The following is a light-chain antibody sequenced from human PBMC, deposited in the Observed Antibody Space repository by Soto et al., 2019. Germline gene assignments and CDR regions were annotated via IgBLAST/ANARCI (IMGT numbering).Light chain of an antibody. CDR2: EDR. CDR3: QVWDSTSDRV. Sequence: SYKLTQPPSVSVAPGQTAIITCGGNNIRSKSVHWYQQKPGQAPVLVVYEDRDRPSGIPERFSGSNSGNTATLTIIRVEAGDEADYYCQVWDSTSDRVFGGGTKLTVL. CDR1: NIRSKS. V-gene: IGLV3-21*02. J-gene: IGLJ3*02.